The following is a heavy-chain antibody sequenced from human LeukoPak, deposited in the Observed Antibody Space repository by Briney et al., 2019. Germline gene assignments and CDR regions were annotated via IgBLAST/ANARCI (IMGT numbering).Heavy chain of an antibody. CDR2: ISGDGTAG. CDR3: VRGRGSYGWFDP. J-gene: IGHJ5*02. D-gene: IGHD3-10*01. CDR1: GFTSSSYW. Sequence: GGSLRLSCAASGFTSSSYWMHWVRQVPGKGLVWVSRISGDGTAGNYADSVKGRFTISRDDAKNTVDLQMNSLRGEDTAVYYCVRGRGSYGWFDPWGQGTLVTVSS. V-gene: IGHV3-74*01.